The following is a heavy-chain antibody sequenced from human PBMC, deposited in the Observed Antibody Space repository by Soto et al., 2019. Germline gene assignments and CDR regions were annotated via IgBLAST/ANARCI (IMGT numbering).Heavy chain of an antibody. D-gene: IGHD3-10*01. Sequence: SVKVSCKASGGTFSSYAISWVRQAPGQGLEWMGGIIPIFGTANYAQKFQGRVTITADESTSTAYMELSSLRSEDTAVYYCARDLYGSGSSPPSWGQGTLVTVSS. CDR2: IIPIFGTA. CDR1: GGTFSSYA. V-gene: IGHV1-69*13. J-gene: IGHJ5*02. CDR3: ARDLYGSGSSPPS.